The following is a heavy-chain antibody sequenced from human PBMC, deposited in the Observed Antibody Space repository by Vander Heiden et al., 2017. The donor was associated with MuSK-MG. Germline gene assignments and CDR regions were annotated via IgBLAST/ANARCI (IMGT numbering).Heavy chain of an antibody. Sequence: EVQLVESGGGLVQPGGSLRLSCAASGFTFSSYSMNWVRQAPGKGLEWVSYISSSSSTIYYADSVKGRFTISRDNAKNSLYLQMNSLRAEDTAVYYCARDGRYFDWLYPDYWGQGTLVTVSS. CDR3: ARDGRYFDWLYPDY. D-gene: IGHD3-9*01. CDR2: ISSSSSTI. CDR1: GFTFSSYS. V-gene: IGHV3-48*04. J-gene: IGHJ4*02.